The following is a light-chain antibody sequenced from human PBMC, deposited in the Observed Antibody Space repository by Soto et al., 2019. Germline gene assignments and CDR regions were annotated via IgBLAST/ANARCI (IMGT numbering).Light chain of an antibody. CDR1: QSISNY. Sequence: DIQMTQSPSSLSASLGDRVTITCRASQSISNYLNWYQQKPGKAPKLLIYTASSLQSGVPSRFSGSGSGTDFTLTISSLQPEDFATYYCQQYYSFPLTFGGGTKVDIK. J-gene: IGKJ4*01. CDR3: QQYYSFPLT. CDR2: TAS. V-gene: IGKV1-39*01.